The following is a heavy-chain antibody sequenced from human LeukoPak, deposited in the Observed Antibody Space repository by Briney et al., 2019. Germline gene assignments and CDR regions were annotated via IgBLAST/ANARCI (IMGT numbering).Heavy chain of an antibody. CDR3: AKDQGLRYFDWLLPTHYYYYYYMDV. V-gene: IGHV3-23*01. CDR1: GFTFSSYA. Sequence: PGGPLRLSCAASGFTFSSYAMSWVRQAPGKGLEWVSAISGSGGSTYYADSVKGRFTISRDNSKNTLYLQMNSLRAEDTAVYYCAKDQGLRYFDWLLPTHYYYYYYMDVWGKGTTVTVSS. D-gene: IGHD3-9*01. J-gene: IGHJ6*03. CDR2: ISGSGGST.